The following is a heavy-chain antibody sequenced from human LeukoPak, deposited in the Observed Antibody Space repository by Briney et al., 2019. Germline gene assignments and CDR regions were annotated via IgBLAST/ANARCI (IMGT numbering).Heavy chain of an antibody. CDR3: ARAGAGKRSYYFDY. D-gene: IGHD3-10*01. Sequence: PGGSLRLSCAASGFTFSSYWMSWVRQAPGKGLEWVANIKQDGSEKYYVDSVKGRFTISRDSDKNSLYLQMNSLRAEDTAVYYCARAGAGKRSYYFDYWGQGTLVTVSS. J-gene: IGHJ4*02. CDR2: IKQDGSEK. CDR1: GFTFSSYW. V-gene: IGHV3-7*04.